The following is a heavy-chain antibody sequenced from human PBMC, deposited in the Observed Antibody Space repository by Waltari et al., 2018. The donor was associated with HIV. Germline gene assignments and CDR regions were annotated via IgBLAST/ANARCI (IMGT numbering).Heavy chain of an antibody. J-gene: IGHJ4*02. D-gene: IGHD2-2*01. CDR2: IWHDANNQ. Sequence: QVQLVESVGGVVQPGKSLSLSCAASGFTFSSSAMPWVRQAPGKGLEWVAVIWHDANNQYYADSVQGRFTISRDNSKNTLYLQMNSLRAEDTALYYCARDSPAFSRGTEELDYWGQGTLVTVSS. CDR1: GFTFSSSA. V-gene: IGHV3-33*01. CDR3: ARDSPAFSRGTEELDY.